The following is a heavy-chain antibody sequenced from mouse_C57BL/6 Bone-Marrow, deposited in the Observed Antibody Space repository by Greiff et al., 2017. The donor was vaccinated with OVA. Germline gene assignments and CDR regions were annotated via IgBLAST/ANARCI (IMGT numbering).Heavy chain of an antibody. CDR3: ARSGLGWLLTFAY. J-gene: IGHJ3*01. CDR1: GYTFTDHT. V-gene: IGHV1-78*01. Sequence: VMLVESDAELVKPGASVKISCKVSGYTFTDHTIHWMKQRPEQGLEWIGYIYPRDGSTKYNEKFKGKATLTADKSSSTAYMQLNSLTSEDSAVYFCARSGLGWLLTFAYWGQGTLVTVSA. CDR2: IYPRDGST. D-gene: IGHD2-3*01.